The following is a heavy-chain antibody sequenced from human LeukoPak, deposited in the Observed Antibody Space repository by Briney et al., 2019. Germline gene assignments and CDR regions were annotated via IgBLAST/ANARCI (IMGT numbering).Heavy chain of an antibody. V-gene: IGHV3-30*02. CDR1: GFTFSNYG. CDR3: AKKTMVGATVYSFDI. CDR2: IRFEGSNK. J-gene: IGHJ3*02. Sequence: PGGSLRLSCAASGFTFSNYGMHWVRQAPGKGLEWVESIRFEGSNKYYAASVKGRFTISRANANNTLYLQMYSLRAEDTAAYYCAKKTMVGATVYSFDIWGQGTMVTVSS. D-gene: IGHD1-26*01.